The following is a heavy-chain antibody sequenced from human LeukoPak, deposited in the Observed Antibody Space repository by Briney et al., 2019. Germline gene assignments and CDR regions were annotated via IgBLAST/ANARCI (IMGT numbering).Heavy chain of an antibody. J-gene: IGHJ5*02. CDR1: GDSVSSNSAA. Sequence: SQTLSLTCAISGDSVSSNSAAWNWIRQSPSRGLEWLGRTYYRSKWYNDYAVSVKSRITVNPDTSKNQFSLQLNSVTPEDTAVYYCARSGEWLRWAWFDPWGQGTLVTVSS. V-gene: IGHV6-1*01. CDR3: ARSGEWLRWAWFDP. CDR2: TYYRSKWYN. D-gene: IGHD5-12*01.